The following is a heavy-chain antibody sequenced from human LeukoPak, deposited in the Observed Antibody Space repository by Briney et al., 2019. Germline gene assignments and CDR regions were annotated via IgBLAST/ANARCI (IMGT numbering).Heavy chain of an antibody. D-gene: IGHD5-24*01. V-gene: IGHV4-4*09. J-gene: IGHJ6*02. CDR1: GGSINTYY. CDR3: ARSYNNAGYFYYGMDV. CDR2: IYFSGST. Sequence: SETLSLTCTVSGGSINTYYWSWIRQPPGKGLEWVGYIYFSGSTDYKPSLRSRVSISLDTSKNEISLRLSSVTAADTAVYYCARSYNNAGYFYYGMDVWGQGTRSPSP.